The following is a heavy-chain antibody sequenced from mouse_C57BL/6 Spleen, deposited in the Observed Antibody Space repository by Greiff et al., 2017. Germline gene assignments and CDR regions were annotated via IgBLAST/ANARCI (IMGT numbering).Heavy chain of an antibody. D-gene: IGHD1-1*01. CDR1: GYTFTSYG. CDR3: ARGPTTVVARAMDY. J-gene: IGHJ4*01. Sequence: VKLMESGAELARPGASVKLSCKASGYTFTSYGISWVKQRTGQGLEWIGEIYPRSGNTYYNEKFKGKATLTADKSSSTAYMELRSLTSEDSAVYFCARGPTTVVARAMDYWGQGTSVTVSS. CDR2: IYPRSGNT. V-gene: IGHV1-81*01.